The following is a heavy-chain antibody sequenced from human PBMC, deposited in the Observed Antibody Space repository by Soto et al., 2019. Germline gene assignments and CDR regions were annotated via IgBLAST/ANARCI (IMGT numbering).Heavy chain of an antibody. CDR3: ARAKRVNYYGSGSYRY. Sequence: QVQLQQWGAGLLKPSETLSLTCAVYGGSFSGYYWSWIRQPPGKGLEWIGEINHSGSTNYNPSLKSRVTISVDTSKNQFSLTLSSVTAADTAVYYCARAKRVNYYGSGSYRYWGQGTLVTVSS. V-gene: IGHV4-34*01. D-gene: IGHD3-10*01. CDR1: GGSFSGYY. J-gene: IGHJ4*02. CDR2: INHSGST.